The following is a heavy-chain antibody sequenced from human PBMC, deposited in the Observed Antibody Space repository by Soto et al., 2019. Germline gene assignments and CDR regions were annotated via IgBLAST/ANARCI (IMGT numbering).Heavy chain of an antibody. CDR1: GFTFSSYG. Sequence: QVQLVESGGGVVQPGRSLRLSCVASGFTFSSYGMHWVRQAPGKGLEWVSVISYDGRNKYYADSVKGRFTISRDNSKNTLYLQMNSLRPEDTAIYYCAKDRSPYYYDMYYYYGMDVWGQGTTVTVSS. CDR3: AKDRSPYYYDMYYYYGMDV. V-gene: IGHV3-30*18. D-gene: IGHD3-22*01. CDR2: ISYDGRNK. J-gene: IGHJ6*02.